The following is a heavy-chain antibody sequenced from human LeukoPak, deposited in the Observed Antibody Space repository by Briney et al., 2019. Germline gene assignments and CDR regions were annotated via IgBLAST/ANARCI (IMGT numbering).Heavy chain of an antibody. D-gene: IGHD2-2*01. Sequence: ASVKVSCKASGYTFTGYYMHWVRQAPGQGLEWMGWINPNSGGTTYAQKFQGRVTMTRDTSISTAYMELSRLRSDDTAVYYCARNSVVPAASVNYYYYMDVWGKGTTVTVSS. CDR1: GYTFTGYY. V-gene: IGHV1-2*02. CDR2: INPNSGGT. J-gene: IGHJ6*03. CDR3: ARNSVVPAASVNYYYYMDV.